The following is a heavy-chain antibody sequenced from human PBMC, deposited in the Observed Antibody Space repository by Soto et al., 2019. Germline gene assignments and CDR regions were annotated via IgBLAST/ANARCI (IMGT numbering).Heavy chain of an antibody. J-gene: IGHJ4*02. CDR1: GGTFNTYA. D-gene: IGHD3-10*01. CDR3: AREVQVHTPAFVY. V-gene: IGHV1-69*19. CDR2: ISPMFGAA. Sequence: QVQLVQSGAEMKKSGSSVKVSCQSSGGTFNTYAMNWVRQAPGQGPEWMGDISPMFGAANYAPKSQGRVTITADESTGTSYMQLSSLTSEDTALYFCAREVQVHTPAFVYWGQGTLVTVSS.